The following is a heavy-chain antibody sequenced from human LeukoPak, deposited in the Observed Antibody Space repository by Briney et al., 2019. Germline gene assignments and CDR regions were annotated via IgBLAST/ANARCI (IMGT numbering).Heavy chain of an antibody. J-gene: IGHJ4*02. Sequence: SVKVSCKASGGTFSSYAISWVRQAPGQGLEWMGGIIPIFGTANYAQKFQGRVTITADKSTSTAYMELSSLRSEDTAVYYCARERGGRTVGATIKIFDYWGQGTLVTVSS. CDR1: GGTFSSYA. V-gene: IGHV1-69*06. CDR3: ARERGGRTVGATIKIFDY. CDR2: IIPIFGTA. D-gene: IGHD1-26*01.